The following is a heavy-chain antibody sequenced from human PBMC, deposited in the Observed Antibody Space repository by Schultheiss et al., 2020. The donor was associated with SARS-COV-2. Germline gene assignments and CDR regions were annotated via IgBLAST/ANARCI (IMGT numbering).Heavy chain of an antibody. V-gene: IGHV4-39*07. CDR2: IYYSGST. Sequence: GSLRLSCTVSGGSISSSSYYWGWIRQPPGKGLEWIGSIYYSGSTYYNPSLKSRVTISVDTSKNQFSLKLSSVTAADTAVYYCARVGTTILYDYWGQGTLVTVSS. J-gene: IGHJ4*02. CDR1: GGSISSSSYY. D-gene: IGHD1-26*01. CDR3: ARVGTTILYDY.